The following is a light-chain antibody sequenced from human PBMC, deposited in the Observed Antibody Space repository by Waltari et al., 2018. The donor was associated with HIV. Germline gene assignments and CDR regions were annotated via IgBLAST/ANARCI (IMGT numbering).Light chain of an antibody. V-gene: IGLV1-51*01. CDR2: DTN. J-gene: IGLJ3*02. Sequence: QSVLTQPPSVSAAPGQKVTISCSGATFNIGNQYVSWFQQLPGTAPKLLIYDTNKRPSGISDRFSGSKSGTSATLGINGLQTGDEADYYCGTWDSSLNSWEFGGGTKLTVL. CDR1: TFNIGNQY. CDR3: GTWDSSLNSWE.